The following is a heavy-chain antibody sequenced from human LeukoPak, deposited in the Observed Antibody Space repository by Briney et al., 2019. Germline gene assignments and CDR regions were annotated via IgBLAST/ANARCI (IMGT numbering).Heavy chain of an antibody. V-gene: IGHV3-64*01. CDR1: GFTFSSYS. CDR3: ARGGWSDY. CDR2: ISSNGGST. J-gene: IGHJ4*02. D-gene: IGHD2-15*01. Sequence: GGSLRLSCAASGFTFSSYSMNWVRQAPGKGLEYVSAISSNGGSTYYANSVKGRFTISRDNSKNTLYLQMGSLRAEDMAVYYCARGGWSDYWGQGTLVTVSS.